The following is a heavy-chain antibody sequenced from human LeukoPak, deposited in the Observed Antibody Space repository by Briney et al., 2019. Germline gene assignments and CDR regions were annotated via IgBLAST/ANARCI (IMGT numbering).Heavy chain of an antibody. CDR1: GFTFSSYA. CDR3: AKRLNDFWSGSTYYFDY. V-gene: IGHV3-23*01. CDR2: ISGSGGST. D-gene: IGHD3-3*01. J-gene: IGHJ4*02. Sequence: GGSLRLSCAASGFTFSSYAMSWGRRAPGQGLEGVSAISGSGGSTYYADSVKSRFTISRDNSKNTPYLQMNSLRAEDTGVYYSAKRLNDFWSGSTYYFDYWGQGTLVTVSS.